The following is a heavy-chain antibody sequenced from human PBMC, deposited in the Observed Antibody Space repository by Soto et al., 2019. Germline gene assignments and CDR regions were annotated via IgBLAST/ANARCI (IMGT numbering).Heavy chain of an antibody. D-gene: IGHD1-20*01. Sequence: QLQLQESGPGLVKPAETLSLKCAVSGGSVSSGNYFWGWIRQPPGKGLEWIGNIYYNGDTYYSPSLTRQVTMSVNTAQNQFSLRLTAVTAADTAFYYCARRLIDTWTQGHAYDFGGQGTLVTVSS. J-gene: IGHJ3*01. CDR3: ARRLIDTWTQGHAYDF. CDR2: IYYNGDT. V-gene: IGHV4-39*01. CDR1: GGSVSSGNYF.